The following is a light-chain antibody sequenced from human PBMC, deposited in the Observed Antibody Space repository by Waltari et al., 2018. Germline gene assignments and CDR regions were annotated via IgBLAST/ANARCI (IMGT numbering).Light chain of an antibody. CDR2: GAS. J-gene: IGKJ3*01. Sequence: ETVMTQSPATLSVSPGARVTFSCRASQSVGNKLAWYQQKPGQAPRLLIYGASTRATSIPARFSGSGSGTEFTLTISSLQSEDFAVYYCQQSDNWPPLFTFGPGTKVDIK. CDR1: QSVGNK. V-gene: IGKV3-15*01. CDR3: QQSDNWPPLFT.